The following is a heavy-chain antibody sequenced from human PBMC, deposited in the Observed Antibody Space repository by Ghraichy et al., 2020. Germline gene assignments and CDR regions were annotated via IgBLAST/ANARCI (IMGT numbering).Heavy chain of an antibody. CDR1: GFTFSSYG. CDR3: ARESMDGAIAAAGTYPYYGMDV. J-gene: IGHJ6*02. V-gene: IGHV3-33*01. Sequence: GESLNISCAASGFTFSSYGMHWVRQAPGKGLEWVAVIWYDGSNKYYADSVKGRFTISRDNSKNTLYLQMNSLRAEDTAVYYCARESMDGAIAAAGTYPYYGMDVWGQGTTVTVSS. D-gene: IGHD6-13*01. CDR2: IWYDGSNK.